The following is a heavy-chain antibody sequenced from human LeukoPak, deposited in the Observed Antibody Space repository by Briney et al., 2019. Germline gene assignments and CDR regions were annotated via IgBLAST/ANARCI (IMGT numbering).Heavy chain of an antibody. Sequence: PSETLSLTRTVSGGSISSSSYYWGWIRQPPGKGLEWIGSIYYSGSTYYNPSLKSRVTISVDTSKNQFSLKLSSVTAADTAVYYCARQGRTPAALYYYYGMDVWGQGTTVTVSS. CDR1: GGSISSSSYY. CDR3: ARQGRTPAALYYYYGMDV. V-gene: IGHV4-39*01. J-gene: IGHJ6*02. D-gene: IGHD2-2*01. CDR2: IYYSGST.